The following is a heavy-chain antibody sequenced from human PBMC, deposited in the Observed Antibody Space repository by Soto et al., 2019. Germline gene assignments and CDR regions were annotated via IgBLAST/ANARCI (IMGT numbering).Heavy chain of an antibody. CDR1: GFTFSSYA. D-gene: IGHD5-18*01. Sequence: VQLVESGGGLVQPGGSLRLSCAASGFTFSSYAMHWVRQAPGKGLEWVAVISYDGSNKYYADSVKGRFTISRDNSKNTLYLQMNSLRAEDTAVYYCARDQGDTAMDTYYYYGMDVWGQGTTVTVSS. J-gene: IGHJ6*02. V-gene: IGHV3-30-3*01. CDR2: ISYDGSNK. CDR3: ARDQGDTAMDTYYYYGMDV.